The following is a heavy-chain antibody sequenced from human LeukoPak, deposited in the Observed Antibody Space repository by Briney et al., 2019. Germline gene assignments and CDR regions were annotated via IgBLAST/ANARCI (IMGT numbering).Heavy chain of an antibody. CDR3: AREMYCSGGSCYGDAFDI. J-gene: IGHJ3*02. Sequence: GGSLRLSCAASGFTVSDKYMSWVRQAPGRGLEWVSVIYSGGSTYYADSVKGRFSISRDKSKNTLYLQMNSLRAEDTALYYCAREMYCSGGSCYGDAFDIWGQGTMVTVSS. CDR2: IYSGGST. D-gene: IGHD2-15*01. V-gene: IGHV3-66*01. CDR1: GFTVSDKY.